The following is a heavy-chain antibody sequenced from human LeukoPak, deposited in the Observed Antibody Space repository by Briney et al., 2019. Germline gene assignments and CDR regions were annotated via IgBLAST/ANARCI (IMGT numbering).Heavy chain of an antibody. D-gene: IGHD3-10*01. V-gene: IGHV3-23*01. CDR1: GFTFSSYA. J-gene: IGHJ4*02. Sequence: RAGGSLRLSCAASGFTFSSYAMSWVRQAPGKGLEWVSAISGSGGSTYYADSVKGRFTISRDNSKNTLYLQMNSLRAEDTAVYYCAKDNRLWFGEFQLFDYWGQGTLVTVSS. CDR3: AKDNRLWFGEFQLFDY. CDR2: ISGSGGST.